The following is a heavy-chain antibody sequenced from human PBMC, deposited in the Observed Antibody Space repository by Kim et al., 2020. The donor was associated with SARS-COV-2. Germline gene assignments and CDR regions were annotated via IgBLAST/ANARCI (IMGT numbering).Heavy chain of an antibody. CDR3: AKDRGGYSGYFDY. CDR1: GFTFSSYG. D-gene: IGHD5-12*01. J-gene: IGHJ4*02. V-gene: IGHV3-30*18. CDR2: ISYDGSNK. Sequence: GGSLRLSCAASGFTFSSYGMHWVRQAPGKGLEWVAVISYDGSNKYYTDSVKGRFTISRDNSKNTLYLQMNSLRAEDTAVYYCAKDRGGYSGYFDYWGQGTLVTVSS.